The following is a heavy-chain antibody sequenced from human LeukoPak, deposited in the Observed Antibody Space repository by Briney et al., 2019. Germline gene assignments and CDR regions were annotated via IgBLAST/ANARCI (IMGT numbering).Heavy chain of an antibody. CDR2: INPSGGGT. CDR3: ARPTPPRLLPDY. D-gene: IGHD3-22*01. J-gene: IGHJ4*02. CDR1: GYTFTNYY. Sequence: ASVKVSCKASGYTFTNYYMHWVRQAPGQGLEWMGIINPSGGGTSYAQKFQGRLTMTRDTSISTAYMELSRLRSDDTAVYYCARPTPPRLLPDYWGQGTLVTVSS. V-gene: IGHV1-46*01.